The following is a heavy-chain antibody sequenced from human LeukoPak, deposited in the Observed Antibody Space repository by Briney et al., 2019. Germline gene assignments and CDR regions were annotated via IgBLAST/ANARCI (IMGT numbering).Heavy chain of an antibody. J-gene: IGHJ4*02. CDR3: ASAESHDYGET. CDR2: IKPNSDGT. Sequence: ASVKVSCKASGYTFAGYYIHWVRQAPGQGLEWMGWIKPNSDGTQLAHKFQGRVTMARDTSLSTAYMELSRLRSDDRAIYYCASAESHDYGETWGQGTLVTVSS. D-gene: IGHD3-16*01. CDR1: GYTFAGYY. V-gene: IGHV1-2*02.